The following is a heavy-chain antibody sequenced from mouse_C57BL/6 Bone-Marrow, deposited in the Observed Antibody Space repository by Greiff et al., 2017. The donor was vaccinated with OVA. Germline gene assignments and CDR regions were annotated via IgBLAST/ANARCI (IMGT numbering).Heavy chain of an antibody. CDR3: AREKVGSLLPAMDY. J-gene: IGHJ4*01. V-gene: IGHV1-69*01. CDR1: GYTFTSYW. D-gene: IGHD2-1*01. CDR2: IDPSDSYT. Sequence: VQLQQPGAELVMPGASVKLSCKASGYTFTSYWMHWVKQRPGQGLEWIGEIDPSDSYTNYNQKFKGKSTLTVDKSSSTAYMQLSSLTSEDSAVYYCAREKVGSLLPAMDYWGQGTSVTVSS.